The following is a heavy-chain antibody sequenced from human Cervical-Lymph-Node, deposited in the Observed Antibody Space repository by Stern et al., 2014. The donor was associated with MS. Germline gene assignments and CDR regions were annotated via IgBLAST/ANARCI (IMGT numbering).Heavy chain of an antibody. Sequence: QVQLVQSGPGLVKPSQTLSLTCTVSGGSISSGDQYWSWIRQPPGKGLEWIGYIHYSGSTFYSPSLKSRLTISVDTSENQFSLKLNSVTAADTAVYFCARASWFAELTFDYWGQGTLATVSS. CDR2: IHYSGST. CDR3: ARASWFAELTFDY. D-gene: IGHD3-10*01. CDR1: GGSISSGDQY. J-gene: IGHJ4*02. V-gene: IGHV4-30-4*01.